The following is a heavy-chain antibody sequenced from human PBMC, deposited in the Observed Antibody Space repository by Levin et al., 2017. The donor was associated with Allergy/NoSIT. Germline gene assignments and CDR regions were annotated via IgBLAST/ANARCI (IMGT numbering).Heavy chain of an antibody. Sequence: SETLSLTCAVYGGSFSGYYWSWIRQPPGKGLEWIGEINHSGSTNYNPSLKSRVTISVDTSKNQFSLKLSSVTAADTAVYYCARGPDADYSNPDESIAAAGNFDYWGQGTLVTVSS. CDR2: INHSGST. V-gene: IGHV4-34*01. D-gene: IGHD6-13*01. CDR1: GGSFSGYY. CDR3: ARGPDADYSNPDESIAAAGNFDY. J-gene: IGHJ4*02.